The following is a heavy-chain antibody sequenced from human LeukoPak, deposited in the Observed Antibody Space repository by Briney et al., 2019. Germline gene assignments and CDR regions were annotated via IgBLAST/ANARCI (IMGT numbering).Heavy chain of an antibody. Sequence: GGSLRLSCAASGFTLSIYSMNWVRQAPGKGLEWVSSISGSSTYLYYADSVKGRFTISRDNAKNSLYLQMNSLRAEDTAVYYCARDGDWSLAKGDYDILTGYYTPQSFDYWGQGTLVTVSS. J-gene: IGHJ4*02. CDR3: ARDGDWSLAKGDYDILTGYYTPQSFDY. D-gene: IGHD3-9*01. V-gene: IGHV3-21*01. CDR1: GFTLSIYS. CDR2: ISGSSTYL.